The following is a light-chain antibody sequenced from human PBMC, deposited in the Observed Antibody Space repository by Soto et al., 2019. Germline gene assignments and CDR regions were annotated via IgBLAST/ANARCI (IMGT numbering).Light chain of an antibody. J-gene: IGKJ4*01. Sequence: DIQMTQSPSTLSASVGDRVTITCRASQSISSWLAWYQQKPGKAPKLLIYKASSLESGVPSRFSGSGSGTELTLTISSLQADDFATYYCQQYNSYSFGGGTKVEIK. CDR3: QQYNSYS. CDR1: QSISSW. CDR2: KAS. V-gene: IGKV1-5*03.